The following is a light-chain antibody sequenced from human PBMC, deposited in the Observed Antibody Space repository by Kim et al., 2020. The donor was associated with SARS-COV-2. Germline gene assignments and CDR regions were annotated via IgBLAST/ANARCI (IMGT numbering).Light chain of an antibody. V-gene: IGKV1-16*02. J-gene: IGKJ2*01. CDR1: QDISTH. Sequence: ECVGDTVTIPCRASQDISTHLAWLQQKPGKAPQSLIYGASILQSAVPSKCSGSGSGTHFTLTIISLQPEDFATYYCQQYSRYPPTFGQGTKLEI. CDR2: GAS. CDR3: QQYSRYPPT.